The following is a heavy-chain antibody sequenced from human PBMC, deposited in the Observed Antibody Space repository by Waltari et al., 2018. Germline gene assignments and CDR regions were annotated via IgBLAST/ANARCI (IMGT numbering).Heavy chain of an antibody. CDR2: ISNDGSNK. CDR1: GFTFSSYG. J-gene: IGHJ4*02. V-gene: IGHV3-30*18. D-gene: IGHD6-19*01. Sequence: QVQLVESGGGVVQPGRSLRLSCAASGFTFSSYGMHWVRQAPGKGLGGVAVISNDGSNKYYADSVKGRLTISRDNSKNTLYLQMNSLRAEDTAVYYCAKVRSGSGWALGYYFDYWGQGTLVTVSS. CDR3: AKVRSGSGWALGYYFDY.